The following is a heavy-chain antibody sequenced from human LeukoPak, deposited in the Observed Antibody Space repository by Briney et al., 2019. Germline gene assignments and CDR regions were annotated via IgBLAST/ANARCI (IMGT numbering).Heavy chain of an antibody. CDR3: ATDQGYGSGSHYWFDP. V-gene: IGHV3-15*01. Sequence: PGGSLRLSCAASGFSFTNAWMSWVRQAPGKGLEWVGRIKSKTEGGTTDYAAPVKGRFTSSRDDSKNTMYLQMNSLKTEDTAVYYCATDQGYGSGSHYWFDPWGQGTLVTVSS. D-gene: IGHD3-10*01. CDR1: GFSFTNAW. J-gene: IGHJ5*02. CDR2: IKSKTEGGTT.